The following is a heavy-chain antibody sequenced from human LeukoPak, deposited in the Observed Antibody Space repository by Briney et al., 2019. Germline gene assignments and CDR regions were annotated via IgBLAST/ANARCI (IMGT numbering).Heavy chain of an antibody. Sequence: GGSLRLSCAASRFTFDDYAMHWVRQAPGKGLEWVSSITSNSGYVAYADSVKGRFSISRDNAKNSLYLQMNSLRSEDMAVYYCVQDSYAISSSGSTFAYWGQGTVVTVSS. D-gene: IGHD6-13*01. CDR1: RFTFDDYA. J-gene: IGHJ4*02. CDR3: VQDSYAISSSGSTFAY. CDR2: ITSNSGYV. V-gene: IGHV3-9*03.